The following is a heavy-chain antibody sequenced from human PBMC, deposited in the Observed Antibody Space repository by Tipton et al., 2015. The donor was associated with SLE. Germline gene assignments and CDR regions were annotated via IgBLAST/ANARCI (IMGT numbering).Heavy chain of an antibody. CDR1: DYTFSSYH. CDR2: INTYHGDT. J-gene: IGHJ5*02. V-gene: IGHV1-18*01. CDR3: AKAPPRGDPYCCDYCFFGIDP. D-gene: IGHD2-21*02. Sequence: QLVQSGAELKKPGASVKVSCQASDYTFSSYHITWVRQAPGQGLEWMGWINTYHGDTNYAQKFQGRVTLTTDTSTSTAYMELRSLRSDDTAVYYCAKAPPRGDPYCCDYCFFGIDPWGQGTLVPVSS.